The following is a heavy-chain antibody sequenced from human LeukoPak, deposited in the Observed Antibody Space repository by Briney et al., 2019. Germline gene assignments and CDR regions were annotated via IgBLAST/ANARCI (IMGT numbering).Heavy chain of an antibody. CDR2: ISGSGGST. V-gene: IGHV3-23*01. D-gene: IGHD4-17*01. J-gene: IGHJ4*02. CDR1: RFTFSSYG. CDR3: AKKGLTVTTYYFDY. Sequence: SGGTLRLSCAASRFTFSSYGMNWVRQAPGKGLEWVSAISGSGGSTYYADSVKGRFTISRDNSKNTLYLQMNSLRAEDTAVYYCAKKGLTVTTYYFDYRGQGTLVTVSS.